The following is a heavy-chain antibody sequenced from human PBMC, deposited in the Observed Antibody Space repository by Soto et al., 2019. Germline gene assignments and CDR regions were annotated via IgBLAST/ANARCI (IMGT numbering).Heavy chain of an antibody. Sequence: QITLKESGPTLVKPTQTLTLTCTFSGFSLSTSGVGVGWIRQPPGKALEWLALTYWDDDKRYSPSLKSRLTITNDPSKNQVVLTMTNMDPVDTATYYCAHRQRTVYFDYWGQGTLVTVSS. V-gene: IGHV2-5*02. CDR1: GFSLSTSGVG. J-gene: IGHJ4*02. CDR2: TYWDDDK. CDR3: AHRQRTVYFDY. D-gene: IGHD4-17*01.